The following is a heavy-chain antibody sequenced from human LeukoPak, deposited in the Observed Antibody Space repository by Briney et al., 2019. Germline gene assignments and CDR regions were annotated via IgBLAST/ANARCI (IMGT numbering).Heavy chain of an antibody. Sequence: SETLSLTCTVSGGSISTYYWSWIRQPPGKGLEWIGYVYHSGSTNSNPSHKSRVTISVDTSKNQFSLKLSSVTAADTAVYYCARAMVRGVTKYYFDYWGQGTLVTVSS. CDR1: GGSISTYY. D-gene: IGHD3-10*01. V-gene: IGHV4-59*01. J-gene: IGHJ4*02. CDR3: ARAMVRGVTKYYFDY. CDR2: VYHSGST.